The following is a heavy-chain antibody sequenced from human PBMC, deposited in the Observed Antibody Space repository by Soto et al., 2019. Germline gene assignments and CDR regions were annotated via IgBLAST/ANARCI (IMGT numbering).Heavy chain of an antibody. CDR2: INGYNGNT. V-gene: IGHV1-18*01. CDR1: GYTFTSYG. D-gene: IGHD3-16*01. Sequence: QVQLVQSGAEVKKPGASVKVSCKASGYTFTSYGISWVRQAPGQGLEWMGWINGYNGNTNHVQKLQGRVTMSTDTSTGTAYMELRSLRSDDSAVYYCARMGDVPYYYYGMDVWGQGTTVTVSS. CDR3: ARMGDVPYYYYGMDV. J-gene: IGHJ6*02.